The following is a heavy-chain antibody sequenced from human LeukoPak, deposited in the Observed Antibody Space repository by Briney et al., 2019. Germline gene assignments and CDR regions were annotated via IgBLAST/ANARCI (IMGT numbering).Heavy chain of an antibody. CDR1: GGTFISYA. Sequence: ASVKVSCKASGGTFISYAIDWVRQAPGQGLEWMGGIIPIFGTTNYAQKFQGRVTITAVESMRTAYMELSSLRSEDTAVYYCATKDWYYYDSSGYYYYYGMDVWGQGTTVTVSS. V-gene: IGHV1-69*13. J-gene: IGHJ6*02. D-gene: IGHD3-22*01. CDR2: IIPIFGTT. CDR3: ATKDWYYYDSSGYYYYYGMDV.